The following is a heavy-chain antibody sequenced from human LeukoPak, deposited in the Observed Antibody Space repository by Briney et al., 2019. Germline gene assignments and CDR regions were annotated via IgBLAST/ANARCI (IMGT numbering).Heavy chain of an antibody. V-gene: IGHV3-23*01. D-gene: IGHD3-3*01. Sequence: PGGSLRLSCAASGFTFSSYAMSWVRQAPGKGLEWVSAISGSGGSTYYADSVKGRFTISRDNSKNTLYLQMNSLRAEDTAVYYCAIEDYDFWSGYYTYWGQGTLVTVSS. CDR2: ISGSGGST. CDR1: GFTFSSYA. CDR3: AIEDYDFWSGYYTY. J-gene: IGHJ4*02.